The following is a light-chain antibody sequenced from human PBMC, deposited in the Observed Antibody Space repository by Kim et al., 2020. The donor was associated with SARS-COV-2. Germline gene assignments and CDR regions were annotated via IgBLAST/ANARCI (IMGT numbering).Light chain of an antibody. Sequence: EIVLTQSPGTLSLSPGEGATLSCRASQTISSSYLAWYQQKPGQAPRLLIYGASSRATGIPDRFSGSGSGTDYTLTISRLDPEDFAVYYCQHYGRSPGTFGQGTKVEIK. CDR2: GAS. V-gene: IGKV3-20*01. CDR3: QHYGRSPGT. CDR1: QTISSSY. J-gene: IGKJ1*01.